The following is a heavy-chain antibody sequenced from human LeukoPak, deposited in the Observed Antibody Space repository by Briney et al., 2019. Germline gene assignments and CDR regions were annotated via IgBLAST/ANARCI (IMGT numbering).Heavy chain of an antibody. CDR2: ISSSSSYI. CDR3: AKDRRSDILTGDAFDI. Sequence: GGSLRLSCAASGFTFSSYSMNWVRQAPGKGLEWVSSISSSSSYIYYADSVKGRFTISRDNAKNSLYLRMNGLRAADTALYYCAKDRRSDILTGDAFDIWGQGTMVTVSS. V-gene: IGHV3-21*04. CDR1: GFTFSSYS. D-gene: IGHD3-9*01. J-gene: IGHJ3*02.